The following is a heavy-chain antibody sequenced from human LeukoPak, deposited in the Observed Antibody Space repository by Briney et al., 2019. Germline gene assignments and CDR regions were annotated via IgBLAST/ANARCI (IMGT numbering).Heavy chain of an antibody. Sequence: PSETLSLTCTVSGDSVSSTNYYWGWIRQPPGRGLEWIASIRYSESAYYSPSLKSRASISVDTSKNQFSLRLRSLTATDTAVYYCATQDSSHYWGQGTLVTVSS. D-gene: IGHD3-22*01. J-gene: IGHJ4*02. CDR1: GDSVSSTNYY. V-gene: IGHV4-39*01. CDR3: ATQDSSHY. CDR2: IRYSESA.